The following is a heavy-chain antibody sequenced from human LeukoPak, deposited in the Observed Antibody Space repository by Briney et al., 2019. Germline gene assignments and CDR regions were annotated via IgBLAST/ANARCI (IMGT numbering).Heavy chain of an antibody. CDR3: ARVRPGIAATGTWAAPV. J-gene: IGHJ4*02. Sequence: SETLSLTCTVSGYSISSGYWWCWIRQSPGMGLEWIGSVHHSGSTYYNPSFKSRVTISVDTSKNQFSLKLSSVTAADTAVYYCARVRPGIAATGTWAAPVWGQGTLVTVSS. CDR2: VHHSGST. V-gene: IGHV4-38-2*02. CDR1: GYSISSGYW. D-gene: IGHD6-13*01.